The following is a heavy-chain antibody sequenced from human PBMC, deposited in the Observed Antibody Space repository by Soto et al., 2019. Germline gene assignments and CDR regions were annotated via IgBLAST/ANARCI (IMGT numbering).Heavy chain of an antibody. CDR3: AKVTSSGYHPTYAFDI. CDR2: FSGGGGST. V-gene: IGHV3-23*01. J-gene: IGHJ3*02. D-gene: IGHD3-22*01. Sequence: EVQLLESGGGLVQPGGSLRLSCAASGFTFSSYAMSWVRQAPGKGLEWVSAFSGGGGSTYYADSVKGRFTISRDNPKNTLYLQMTSLRAEDMAVYYCAKVTSSGYHPTYAFDIWGQGTMVTVSS. CDR1: GFTFSSYA.